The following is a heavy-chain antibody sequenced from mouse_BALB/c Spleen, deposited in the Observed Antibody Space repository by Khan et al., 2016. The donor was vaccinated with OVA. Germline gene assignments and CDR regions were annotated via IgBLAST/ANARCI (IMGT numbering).Heavy chain of an antibody. V-gene: IGHV1-69*02. CDR1: GYTFTNYW. CDR3: TSEGVDGSWFAY. J-gene: IGHJ3*01. D-gene: IGHD2-3*01. Sequence: QVQLKQSGIELVRPGASVKLSCKASGYTFTNYWINWVKQRPGQGLEWIGNIYPSDSYSNYNQRFKDKATLTVDKSSSTAYLLLSSPTSEDSSVYNGTSEGVDGSWFAYWGQGTLVTVSA. CDR2: IYPSDSYS.